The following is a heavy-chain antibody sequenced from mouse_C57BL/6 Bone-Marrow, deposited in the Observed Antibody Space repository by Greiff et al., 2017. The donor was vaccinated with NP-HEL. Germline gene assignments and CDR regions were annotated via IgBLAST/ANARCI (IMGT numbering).Heavy chain of an antibody. CDR3: ANYYGSSYGYFDV. Sequence: QVQLQQSGAELARPGASVTLSCKASGYTFTSYGISWVKQRTGQGLEWIGEIYPRSGNTYYNEKFKGKATLTADKSSSTAYMELRSLTSEDSAVYFCANYYGSSYGYFDVWGTGTTVTVSS. J-gene: IGHJ1*03. D-gene: IGHD1-1*01. CDR2: IYPRSGNT. CDR1: GYTFTSYG. V-gene: IGHV1-81*01.